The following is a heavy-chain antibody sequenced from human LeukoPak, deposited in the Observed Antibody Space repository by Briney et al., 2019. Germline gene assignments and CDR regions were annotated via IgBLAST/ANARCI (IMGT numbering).Heavy chain of an antibody. CDR3: AREFSGSGKTFDY. V-gene: IGHV1-2*02. CDR2: INPNSDAT. CDR1: GYTFTGYY. D-gene: IGHD3-10*01. J-gene: IGHJ4*02. Sequence: ASVKVSCKAAGYTFTGYYIHWVRQAPGQGLEWMGWINPNSDATKNAQKFEGRGTMTRDTSISTAYMEVSRLSSDDTAVYYCAREFSGSGKTFDYWGQGTLLTVSS.